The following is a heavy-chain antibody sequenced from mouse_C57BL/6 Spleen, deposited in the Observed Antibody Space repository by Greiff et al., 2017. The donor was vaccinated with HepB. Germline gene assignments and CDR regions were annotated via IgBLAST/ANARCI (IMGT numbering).Heavy chain of an antibody. D-gene: IGHD2-12*01. Sequence: EVKVEESGGGLVKPGGSLKLSCAASGFTFSSYAMSWVRQTPEKRLEWVATISDGGSYTYYPDNVKGRFTISRDNAKNNLYLQMSHLKSEDTAMYYCARDRKGTGPIYDVDYAMDYWGQGTSVTVSS. CDR2: ISDGGSYT. V-gene: IGHV5-4*01. CDR3: ARDRKGTGPIYDVDYAMDY. CDR1: GFTFSSYA. J-gene: IGHJ4*01.